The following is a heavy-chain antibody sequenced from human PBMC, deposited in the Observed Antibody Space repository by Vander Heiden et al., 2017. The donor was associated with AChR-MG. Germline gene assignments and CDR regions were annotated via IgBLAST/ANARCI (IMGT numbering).Heavy chain of an antibody. CDR1: GFTFSSYG. V-gene: IGHV3-30*18. Sequence: QVQLVEPGGGVVQPGRSLRLSCAASGFTFSSYGMHWVRQAPGKGLEWVAVISYDGSNKYYADSVKGRFTISRDNSKNTLYLQMNSLRAEDTAVYYCAKESLDFDWLGIIDYWGQGTLVTVSS. J-gene: IGHJ4*02. CDR3: AKESLDFDWLGIIDY. D-gene: IGHD3-9*01. CDR2: ISYDGSNK.